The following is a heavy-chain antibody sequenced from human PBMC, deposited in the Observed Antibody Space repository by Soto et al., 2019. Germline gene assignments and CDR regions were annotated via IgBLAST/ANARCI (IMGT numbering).Heavy chain of an antibody. CDR2: INRDGDEE. J-gene: IGHJ4*02. Sequence: GGSLRFSCAASGFTFSDYWMTWVRQAPGQGLEWVANINRDGDEENYVHSVKGRFTISRDNAKNSLSLHLSSLRADDTAVYYCARDLRGGYNSFDYWGQGALVTVSS. CDR3: ARDLRGGYNSFDY. CDR1: GFTFSDYW. V-gene: IGHV3-7*03. D-gene: IGHD5-12*01.